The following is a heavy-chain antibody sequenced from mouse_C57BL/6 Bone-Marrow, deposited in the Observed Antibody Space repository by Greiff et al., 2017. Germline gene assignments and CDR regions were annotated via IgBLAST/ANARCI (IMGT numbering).Heavy chain of an antibody. CDR3: ARRSVFDY. V-gene: IGHV5-6*01. J-gene: IGHJ2*01. CDR1: GFTFSSYG. Sequence: VQLKESGGDLVKPGGSLKLSCAASGFTFSSYGMSWVRQTPDKRLEWVATISSGGSYTYYPDSVKGRFTISRDNAKNTLYLQMSSLKSEDTAMYYCARRSVFDYWGQGTTLTVSS. CDR2: ISSGGSYT.